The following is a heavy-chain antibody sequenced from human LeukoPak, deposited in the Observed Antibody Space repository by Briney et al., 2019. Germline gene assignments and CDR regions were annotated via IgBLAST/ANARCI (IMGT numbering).Heavy chain of an antibody. Sequence: GSLRLSCAASGFTFSDYWMHWVRQPPGKGLVWVARVNIHGSGTDYADSVKGRFTISRDNAKNTLYLQMTSLRAEDTAVYYALAGYYYSQMDVWGKGTAVTVSS. V-gene: IGHV3-74*01. CDR2: VNIHGSGT. D-gene: IGHD6-13*01. J-gene: IGHJ6*03. CDR1: GFTFSDYW. CDR3: LAGYYYSQMDV.